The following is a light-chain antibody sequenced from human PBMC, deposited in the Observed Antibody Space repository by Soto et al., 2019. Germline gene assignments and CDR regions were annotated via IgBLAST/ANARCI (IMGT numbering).Light chain of an antibody. CDR1: QSILNSSNNKIH. CDR3: QQYFSARRT. J-gene: IGKJ4*01. Sequence: DIVMTQSPDSLAVSLGERATINCKSSQSILNSSNNKIHLAWYQQKPVQPPKLIIYRASTREPGVPDRFSGSGSETDYTLTISRLQAQDVAQYYCQQYFSARRTFGGGTKVQI. V-gene: IGKV4-1*01. CDR2: RAS.